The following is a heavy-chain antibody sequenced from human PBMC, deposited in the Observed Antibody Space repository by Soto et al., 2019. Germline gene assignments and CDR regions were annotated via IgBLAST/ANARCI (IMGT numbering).Heavy chain of an antibody. Sequence: QITLKESGPTLLKPTQTLTLTCTFSGFSLTTSGVGVGWFRRPPGKALEWLALVYWNDDKRYSPSLKNRLTITRDTSKSQVVLTMTNMDPVDTATYYCPHYMITMNTGYFGYWGQGTLVTVSS. CDR1: GFSLTTSGVG. CDR2: VYWNDDK. CDR3: PHYMITMNTGYFGY. D-gene: IGHD3-16*01. V-gene: IGHV2-5*01. J-gene: IGHJ4*02.